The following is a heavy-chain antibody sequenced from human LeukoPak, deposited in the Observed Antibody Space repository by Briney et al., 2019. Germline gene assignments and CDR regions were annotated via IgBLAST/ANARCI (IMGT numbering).Heavy chain of an antibody. CDR2: ISSNGGST. V-gene: IGHV3-64D*06. J-gene: IGHJ4*02. Sequence: GGSLRLSCSASGFTFSSYIMHWVRQAPGKGLEYVSAISSNGGSTYYADSVKGRFTISSDNSKNTLYLQMSSLRAEDTAVYYCVKDSGDSRTYLFDYWGQGTLVTVSS. CDR3: VKDSGDSRTYLFDY. D-gene: IGHD6-13*01. CDR1: GFTFSSYI.